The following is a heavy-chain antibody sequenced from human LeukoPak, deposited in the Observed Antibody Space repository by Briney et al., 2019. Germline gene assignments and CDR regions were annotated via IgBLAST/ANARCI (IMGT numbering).Heavy chain of an antibody. CDR3: AGADLGAPWFDP. Sequence: GASVKVSCKASGYTFTSYYMHWVRQAPGQGLEWMGIINPSGGSTSYAQKFQGRVTMTRDMSISTAYMELSRLRSDDTAVYYCAGADLGAPWFDPWGQGTLVTVSS. V-gene: IGHV1-46*01. CDR1: GYTFTSYY. CDR2: INPSGGST. J-gene: IGHJ5*02. D-gene: IGHD3-3*01.